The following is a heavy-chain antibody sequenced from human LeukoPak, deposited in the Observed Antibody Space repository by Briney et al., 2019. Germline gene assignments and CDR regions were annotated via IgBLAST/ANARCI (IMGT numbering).Heavy chain of an antibody. D-gene: IGHD3-3*01. CDR3: ASTQLTYYDFWSGYYRDYGMDV. CDR2: MNPNSGNT. V-gene: IGHV1-8*01. CDR1: GYTFTSYD. J-gene: IGHJ6*02. Sequence: ASVKVSCKASGYTFTSYDINWVRQATGQGLEWMGRMNPNSGNTGYAQKFQGRVTMTRNTSISTAYMELSSLRSEDTAVYYCASTQLTYYDFWSGYYRDYGMDVWGQGTTVTVSS.